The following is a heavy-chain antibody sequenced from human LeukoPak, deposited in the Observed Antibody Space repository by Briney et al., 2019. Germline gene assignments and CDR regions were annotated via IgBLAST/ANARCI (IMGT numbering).Heavy chain of an antibody. CDR3: ARDYYDSSGHDAFDI. CDR2: IYTSGST. V-gene: IGHV4-4*07. Sequence: SETLSLTCTVSGGSISSYYWSWIRQPAGKGLEWIGRIYTSGSTNYNPSLKSRVTMSVDTSKNQFSLKLSSVTAAHTAVYYCARDYYDSSGHDAFDIWGQGTMVTVSS. D-gene: IGHD3-22*01. J-gene: IGHJ3*02. CDR1: GGSISSYY.